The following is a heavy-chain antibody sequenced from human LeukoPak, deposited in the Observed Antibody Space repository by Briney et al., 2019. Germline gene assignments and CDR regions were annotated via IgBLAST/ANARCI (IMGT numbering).Heavy chain of an antibody. CDR3: ATGIGEITFGGVIVMGDY. V-gene: IGHV1-69*04. CDR1: GGTFSSYA. J-gene: IGHJ4*02. CDR2: IIPILGIA. Sequence: SVKVSCKASGGTFSSYAISWVRQAPGQGLEWMGRIIPILGIANYAQKFQGRVTITADKSTSTAYMELSSLRSEDTAVYYCATGIGEITFGGVIVMGDYWGQGTLVTVSS. D-gene: IGHD3-16*02.